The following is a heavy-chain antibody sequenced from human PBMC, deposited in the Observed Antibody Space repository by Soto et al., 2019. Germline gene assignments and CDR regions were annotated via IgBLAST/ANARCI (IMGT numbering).Heavy chain of an antibody. D-gene: IGHD6-19*01. V-gene: IGHV3-74*01. Sequence: EAQLVESGGGLVQPGGSLRLSCAASGFPFSTYWMHWVRQAPGKGLVWVSHINSDGSSTTYADSVKGRFTISRDNAKNTLYLQMDSLRAEDTAVYYCARHRGSGWYSFDYWGQGTLVTVSS. CDR3: ARHRGSGWYSFDY. CDR2: INSDGSST. J-gene: IGHJ4*02. CDR1: GFPFSTYW.